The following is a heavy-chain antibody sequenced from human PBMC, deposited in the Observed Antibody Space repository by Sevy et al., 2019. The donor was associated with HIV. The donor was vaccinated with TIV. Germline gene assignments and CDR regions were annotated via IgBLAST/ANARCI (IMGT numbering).Heavy chain of an antibody. CDR1: GGSINSDH. Sequence: SETLSLTCTVSGGSINSDHWNWIRPPPGKGLEWIGYIYYTGGTNHNPSLKNRVTISVDRTKNQFSLKLTSVTAADMAVYYCARRNDFDIWGQGTMVTVSS. CDR3: ARRNDFDI. V-gene: IGHV4-59*08. J-gene: IGHJ3*02. CDR2: IYYTGGT.